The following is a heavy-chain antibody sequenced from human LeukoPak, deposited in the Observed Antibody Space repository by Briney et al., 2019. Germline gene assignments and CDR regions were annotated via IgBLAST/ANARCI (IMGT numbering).Heavy chain of an antibody. Sequence: GGSLRLSCAASGFTFSSYGMHWVRQAPGKGLEWVAVIWYDGSNKYYAGSVKGRFTISRDNSKNTLYLQMNSLRAEDTAVYYCARGRDLDYFDYWGQGTLVTVSS. CDR2: IWYDGSNK. CDR1: GFTFSSYG. J-gene: IGHJ4*02. CDR3: ARGRDLDYFDY. V-gene: IGHV3-33*01.